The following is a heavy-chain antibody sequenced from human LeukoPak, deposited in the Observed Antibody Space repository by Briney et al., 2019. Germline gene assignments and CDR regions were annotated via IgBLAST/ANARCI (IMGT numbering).Heavy chain of an antibody. Sequence: SETLSLTCTVSGGSISSYYWSWIRQPAGKGLEWIGRIYSSGTTHYNPSLKSRVTMSLDTSKNQFSLKLSSVTAADTAVYYCARDPGSYYDAYYFDYWGQGTLVTVSS. CDR2: IYSSGTT. D-gene: IGHD1-26*01. V-gene: IGHV4-4*07. J-gene: IGHJ4*02. CDR1: GGSISSYY. CDR3: ARDPGSYYDAYYFDY.